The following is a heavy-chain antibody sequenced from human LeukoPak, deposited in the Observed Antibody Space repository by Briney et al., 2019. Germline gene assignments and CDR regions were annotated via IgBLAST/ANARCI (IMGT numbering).Heavy chain of an antibody. J-gene: IGHJ4*02. CDR1: GFTVSSKY. CDR3: ATRIAATGRYYSDF. D-gene: IGHD6-13*01. Sequence: PGGSLRLSCAASGFTVSSKYMSWVRQAPGEGLECVSSIHGDGTRYYADSVKGRFSITRDNSKNTLYLHMNSLRAEDTAVYHCATRIAATGRYYSDFWGQGTLVTVSS. CDR2: IHGDGTR. V-gene: IGHV3-53*01.